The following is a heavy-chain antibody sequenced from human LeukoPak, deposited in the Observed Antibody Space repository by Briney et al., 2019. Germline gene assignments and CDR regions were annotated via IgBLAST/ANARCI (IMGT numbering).Heavy chain of an antibody. CDR2: ISYDGSNK. V-gene: IGHV3-30-3*01. D-gene: IGHD3-3*01. CDR3: AKEFLERLHLDY. CDR1: GFTFSSYA. Sequence: PGGSLRLSCAASGFTFSSYAMHWVRQAPGKGLEWVAVISYDGSNKYYADSVKGRFTISRDNSKNTLYLQMNSLRAEDTAVYYCAKEFLERLHLDYWGQGTLVSVSS. J-gene: IGHJ4*02.